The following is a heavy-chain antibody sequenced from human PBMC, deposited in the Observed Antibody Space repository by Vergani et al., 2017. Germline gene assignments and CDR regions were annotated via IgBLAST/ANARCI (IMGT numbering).Heavy chain of an antibody. CDR2: IRNKANDYTT. Sequence: EVQVVESGGGLVQPGGSLRLSCAASGFIFSDHYMDWVRQAPGKGLEWVGRIRNKANDYTTQYPTSVKGRFTISRDDSKSYLYLQMNSLQTEDTALYYFARGPRRYRYGPFGYWGQGTLVTVSS. D-gene: IGHD5-18*01. V-gene: IGHV3-72*01. CDR3: ARGPRRYRYGPFGY. CDR1: GFIFSDHY. J-gene: IGHJ4*02.